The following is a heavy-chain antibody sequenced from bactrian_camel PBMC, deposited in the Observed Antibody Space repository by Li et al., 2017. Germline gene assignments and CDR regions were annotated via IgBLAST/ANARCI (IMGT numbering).Heavy chain of an antibody. Sequence: RLSCAFSGYILSHKCMGWFRQAPGKEREWVATYDIGVGSTYYADSVKARFTIFPDNAKNTVYLQMNSLKPEDTAVYYCVSEQGYYSGGYYFIYWGQGTQVTVS. D-gene: IGHD2*01. CDR2: YDIGVGST. CDR1: GYILSHKC. CDR3: VSEQGYYSGGYYFIY. V-gene: IGHV3S40*01. J-gene: IGHJ4*01.